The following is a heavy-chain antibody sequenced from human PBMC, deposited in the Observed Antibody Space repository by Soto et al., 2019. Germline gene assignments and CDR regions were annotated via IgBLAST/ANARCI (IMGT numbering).Heavy chain of an antibody. D-gene: IGHD2-21*02. CDR3: ARTYCGGDCFPRSYWYFDL. CDR2: IFSNDEK. Sequence: QVTLKESGPVLVKPTETLTLTCTVSGFSLSNARMGVSWIRQPPGKALEWLAHIFSNDEKSYSTSLKSRLTISKDTSKSQVVLTMTIMDPVDTATYYCARTYCGGDCFPRSYWYFDLWGRGTLVTVSS. V-gene: IGHV2-26*01. CDR1: GFSLSNARMG. J-gene: IGHJ2*01.